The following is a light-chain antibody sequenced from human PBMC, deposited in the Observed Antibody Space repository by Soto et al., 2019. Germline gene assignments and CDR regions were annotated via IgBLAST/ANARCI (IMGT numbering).Light chain of an antibody. CDR2: AAS. Sequence: DIQLTQSPSFLSASVGDRVTITCRASQGIDTYLAWFQQKPGEAPKFLIYAASTLQSGVPSRFSGSGCGTEFTLTISSLQPEDSATYYCQQVKSYPLTFGGGTKVEI. CDR3: QQVKSYPLT. V-gene: IGKV1-9*01. CDR1: QGIDTY. J-gene: IGKJ4*01.